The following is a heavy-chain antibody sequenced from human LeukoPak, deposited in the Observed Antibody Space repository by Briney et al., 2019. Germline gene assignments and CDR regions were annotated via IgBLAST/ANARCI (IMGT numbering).Heavy chain of an antibody. J-gene: IGHJ2*01. CDR3: ARGSGSYYKYFDL. CDR2: IFYSGST. Sequence: SQTLSLTCSVSGGSISRGADYWTWLRQHPGKGLEWIGHIFYSGSTYYNPSLKSRLIISIDTSKNRFSLKLSSVTAADTAVYYCARGSGSYYKYFDLWGRGTLVTVSS. D-gene: IGHD1-26*01. V-gene: IGHV4-31*03. CDR1: GGSISRGADY.